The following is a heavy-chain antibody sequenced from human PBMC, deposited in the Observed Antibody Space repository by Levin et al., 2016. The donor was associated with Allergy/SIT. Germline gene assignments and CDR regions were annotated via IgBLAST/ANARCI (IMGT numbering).Heavy chain of an antibody. CDR1: GGSISSYY. V-gene: IGHV4-59*01. CDR2: IYYSGST. CDR3: ARVGQGRYGGNSGWDFDY. J-gene: IGHJ4*02. D-gene: IGHD4-23*01. Sequence: SETLSLTCTVSGGSISSYYWSWIRQPPGKGLEWIGYIYYSGSTNYNPSLKSRVTISVDTSKNQFSLKLSSVTAADTAVYYCARVGQGRYGGNSGWDFDYWGQGTLVTVSS.